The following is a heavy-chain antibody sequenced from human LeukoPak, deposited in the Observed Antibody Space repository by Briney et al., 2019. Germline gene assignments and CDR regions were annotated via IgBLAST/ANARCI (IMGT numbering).Heavy chain of an antibody. CDR3: AIYDSSGYYPGWYSFDI. CDR2: IIPIFGTA. Sequence: SVKVSCKASGGTFSSYAISWVRQAPGQGLEWMGRIIPIFGTANYAQKFQGRVTITTDESTSTAYMELSSLRSEDTAVYYCAIYDSSGYYPGWYSFDIWGQGTMVTVSS. D-gene: IGHD3-22*01. V-gene: IGHV1-69*05. CDR1: GGTFSSYA. J-gene: IGHJ3*02.